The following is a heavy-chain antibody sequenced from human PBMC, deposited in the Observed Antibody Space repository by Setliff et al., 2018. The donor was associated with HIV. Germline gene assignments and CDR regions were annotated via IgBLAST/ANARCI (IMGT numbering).Heavy chain of an antibody. D-gene: IGHD3-22*01. CDR1: GGSISIGNW. J-gene: IGHJ4*01. CDR3: AKSQNRGYYYNSGFLNY. V-gene: IGHV4-4*02. Sequence: PSETLSLTCAVSGGSISIGNWWSWVRQPPGKGLEWIGEIYHSGSTNYNPSLKSRVTISVDKSKNQFSMKLSSVTAADTAVYYCAKSQNRGYYYNSGFLNYWGHGTLVTVSS. CDR2: IYHSGST.